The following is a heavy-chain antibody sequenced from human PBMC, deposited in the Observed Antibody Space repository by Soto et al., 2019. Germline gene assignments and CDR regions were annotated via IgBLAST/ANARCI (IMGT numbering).Heavy chain of an antibody. D-gene: IGHD3-10*01. J-gene: IGHJ6*02. CDR3: ARDSWDMVRGVTIRYYYYYYGMDV. V-gene: IGHV3-33*01. CDR2: IWYDGSNK. CDR1: GFTFSSYG. Sequence: PGGSLRLSCAASGFTFSSYGMHWVRQAPGKGLEWVAVIWYDGSNKYYADSVKGRFTISRDNSKNTLYLQMNSLRAEDTAVYYCARDSWDMVRGVTIRYYYYYYGMDVWGQGTTVTVSS.